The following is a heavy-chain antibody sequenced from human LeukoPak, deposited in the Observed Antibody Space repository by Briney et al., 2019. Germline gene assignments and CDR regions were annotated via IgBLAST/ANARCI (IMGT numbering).Heavy chain of an antibody. CDR2: ISGSGGST. Sequence: GGSLRLSCAASGFTFSSYAMSWVRQAPGKGLEWVSAISGSGGSTYYADSVKGRFTISRDNSMNTLYLQMNSLRAEDTAVYYCAKDLKMYGYGNDAFDIWGQGTMVTVSS. J-gene: IGHJ3*02. CDR3: AKDLKMYGYGNDAFDI. D-gene: IGHD5-18*01. CDR1: GFTFSSYA. V-gene: IGHV3-23*01.